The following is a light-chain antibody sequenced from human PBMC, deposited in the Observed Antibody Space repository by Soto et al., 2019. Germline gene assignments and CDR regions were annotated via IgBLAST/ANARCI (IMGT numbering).Light chain of an antibody. CDR3: AAWDDSLNGVV. CDR1: SSNIGGNP. J-gene: IGLJ2*01. Sequence: QSVLTQPPSASGTPGQRVTLSCSGSSSNIGGNPVNWYQELPGTAPTLLIYSNNQRPSGVPDRFSGSKSAASASLAISGLQSEDEADYYCAAWDDSLNGVVFGGGTKLTVL. CDR2: SNN. V-gene: IGLV1-44*01.